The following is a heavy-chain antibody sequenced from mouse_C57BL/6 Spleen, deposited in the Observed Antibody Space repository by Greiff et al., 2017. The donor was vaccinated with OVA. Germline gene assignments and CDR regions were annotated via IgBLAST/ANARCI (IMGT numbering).Heavy chain of an antibody. CDR1: GYTFTSYW. D-gene: IGHD2-12*01. CDR2: IHPNSGST. J-gene: IGHJ2*01. Sequence: QVQLQQSGAELVKPGASVKLSCKASGYTFTSYWMHWVKQRPGQGLEWIGMIHPNSGSTNYNEKFKSKATLTVDKSSSTAYMQLSSLTSEDAAVYYCARSSYDNFDYWGQGTTLTVSS. CDR3: ARSSYDNFDY. V-gene: IGHV1-64*01.